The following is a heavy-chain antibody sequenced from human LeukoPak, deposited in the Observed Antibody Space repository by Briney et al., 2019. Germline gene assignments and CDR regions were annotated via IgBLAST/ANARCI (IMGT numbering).Heavy chain of an antibody. V-gene: IGHV3-30*18. Sequence: PGGSLRLSCAASGFTFTTFGMHWIRQSPGKGLEWVAVISYDGSNQYYADSVKGRFTISRDNSKNKLYLQMHSLRGDDTAVYYCAKDQDYHDTSGPFDYWGQGTLVTVSS. J-gene: IGHJ4*02. CDR1: GFTFTTFG. D-gene: IGHD3-22*01. CDR3: AKDQDYHDTSGPFDY. CDR2: ISYDGSNQ.